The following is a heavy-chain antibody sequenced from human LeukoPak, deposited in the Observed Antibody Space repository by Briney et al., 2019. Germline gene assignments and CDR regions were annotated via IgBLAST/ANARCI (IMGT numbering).Heavy chain of an antibody. D-gene: IGHD3-16*01. V-gene: IGHV3-21*01. Sequence: PGGSLRLSCAASGFTVSSNYMSWVRQAPGKGLEWVSSISSSSSYIYYADSVKGRFTISRDNAKNSLYLQMNSLRAEDTAVYYCARDLGDLPKFDYWGQGTLVTVSP. CDR1: GFTVSSNY. CDR3: ARDLGDLPKFDY. J-gene: IGHJ4*02. CDR2: ISSSSSYI.